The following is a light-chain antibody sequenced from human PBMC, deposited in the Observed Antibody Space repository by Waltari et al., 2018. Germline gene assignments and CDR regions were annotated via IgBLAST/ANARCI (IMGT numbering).Light chain of an antibody. V-gene: IGKV3-11*01. CDR2: DAS. Sequence: DIELTQSPATLSLSPGERATLTCRASQNVSHYLAWYQQKPGQAPKLLISDASNMATGVPSRFSGCGSGTDFTLTISSLQPEDFAIYYCQQHDNCPFTFGEGTRVEIK. CDR3: QQHDNCPFT. J-gene: IGKJ4*01. CDR1: QNVSHY.